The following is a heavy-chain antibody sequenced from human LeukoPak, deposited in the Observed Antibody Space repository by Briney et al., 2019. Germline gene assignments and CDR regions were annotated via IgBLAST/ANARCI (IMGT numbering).Heavy chain of an antibody. CDR3: ARSIAAAGPYGY. D-gene: IGHD6-13*01. J-gene: IGHJ4*02. CDR1: GGSISSYY. Sequence: PSETLSLTCTVSGGSISSYYWSWIRQPPGKGLEWIGYIYYSGSTNYNPSLKSRVTISVDTSKNQFSLKLSSVTAADTAVYYCARSIAAAGPYGYWGQGTLVTVSS. CDR2: IYYSGST. V-gene: IGHV4-59*01.